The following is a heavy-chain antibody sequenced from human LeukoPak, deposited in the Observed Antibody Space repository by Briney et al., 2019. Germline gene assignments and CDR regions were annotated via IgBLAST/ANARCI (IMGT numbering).Heavy chain of an antibody. D-gene: IGHD2-15*01. Sequence: SETLSLTCTVSGGSISSSSYYWGWIRQPPGKGLEWIGSIYYSGSTYYNPSLKSRVTISVDTSKNQFSLKLSSVTAADTAVYYCARDIRVVAAFPLVYWFDPWGQGTLVTVSS. V-gene: IGHV4-39*07. CDR2: IYYSGST. CDR1: GGSISSSSYY. J-gene: IGHJ5*02. CDR3: ARDIRVVAAFPLVYWFDP.